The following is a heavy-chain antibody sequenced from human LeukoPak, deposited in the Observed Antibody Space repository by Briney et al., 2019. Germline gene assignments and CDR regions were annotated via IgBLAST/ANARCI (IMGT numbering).Heavy chain of an antibody. CDR1: GGAISRYY. D-gene: IGHD3-10*01. CDR3: ARDLNMVRGARGINWFDP. Sequence: SETLSLTRTVSGGAISRYYCSAIRQPAGKGVEWSGGIYTSGSANYNPPLKRLVTMSVDTSKHQFSLKMGSVTAADTAVYYCARDLNMVRGARGINWFDPWGQGTLVTVSS. J-gene: IGHJ5*02. V-gene: IGHV4-4*07. CDR2: IYTSGSA.